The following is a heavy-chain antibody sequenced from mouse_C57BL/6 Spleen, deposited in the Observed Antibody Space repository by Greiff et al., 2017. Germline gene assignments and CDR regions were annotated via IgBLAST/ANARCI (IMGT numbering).Heavy chain of an antibody. CDR1: GYTFTSYW. J-gene: IGHJ3*01. CDR3: AREAFITTVVAPY. D-gene: IGHD1-1*01. CDR2: IHPNSGST. Sequence: QVQLQQPGAELVKPGASVKLSCKASGYTFTSYWMHWVKQRPGQGLEWIGMIHPNSGSTNYNEKFKSKATLTVDKSSSTAYMQLSSLTSEDSAVYYCAREAFITTVVAPYWGQGTLVTVSA. V-gene: IGHV1-64*01.